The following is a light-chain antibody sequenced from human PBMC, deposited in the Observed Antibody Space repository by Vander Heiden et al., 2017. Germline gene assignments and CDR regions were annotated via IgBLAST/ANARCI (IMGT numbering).Light chain of an antibody. CDR2: SNN. Sequence: QSVLTQPPSASGTPGQRVTISCSGSSSNIGSNTVNWYQQLPGTAPKLRIYSNNQRPSGVPDRFSGSKSGTSASLAISGLQSEDEADYDCAAWDDSLNGWVFGGGTKLTVL. CDR1: SSNIGSNT. V-gene: IGLV1-44*01. J-gene: IGLJ3*02. CDR3: AAWDDSLNGWV.